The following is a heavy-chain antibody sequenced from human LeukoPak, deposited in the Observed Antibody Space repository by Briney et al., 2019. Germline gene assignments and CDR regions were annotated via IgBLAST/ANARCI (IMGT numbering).Heavy chain of an antibody. CDR3: AKDHPRYYYDISGPDY. Sequence: GGSLRLSCAASGFTFSSYGIHWVRQAPGKGLGWVAFIRYEGTNKYYADSVKGRFTIFRDNSKNTLYLQMNSLRTEDTAVYYCAKDHPRYYYDISGPDYWGRGTLVTVSS. J-gene: IGHJ4*02. D-gene: IGHD3-22*01. V-gene: IGHV3-30*02. CDR2: IRYEGTNK. CDR1: GFTFSSYG.